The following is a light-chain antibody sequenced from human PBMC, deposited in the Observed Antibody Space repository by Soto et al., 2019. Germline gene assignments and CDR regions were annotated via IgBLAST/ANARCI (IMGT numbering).Light chain of an antibody. CDR2: SNN. J-gene: IGLJ2*01. V-gene: IGLV1-47*02. CDR1: SSNIGGTNY. CDR3: ASWDDRLGAVI. Sequence: QSVLTQPPSASGTPGQTVFISCSGSSSNIGGTNYAYWYQQLPGAAPKLLMHSNNLRPSGVPARISGSKFGTAASLAISGLRSEDEAVYYCASWDDRLGAVIFGGGTKLTVL.